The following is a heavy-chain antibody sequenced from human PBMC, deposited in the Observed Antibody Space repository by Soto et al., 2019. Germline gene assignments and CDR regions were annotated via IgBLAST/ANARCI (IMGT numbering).Heavy chain of an antibody. CDR1: GFTFSSYA. CDR2: ISGSGGST. Sequence: PGGSLRLSCAASGFTFSSYAMSWVRQAPGKGLEWVSAISGSGGSTYYADSEKGRFTISRDNSKNTLYLQMNSLRAEDTAVYYCAKDLGAVAGTSPIDYWGQGTLVTVSS. V-gene: IGHV3-23*01. CDR3: AKDLGAVAGTSPIDY. D-gene: IGHD6-19*01. J-gene: IGHJ4*02.